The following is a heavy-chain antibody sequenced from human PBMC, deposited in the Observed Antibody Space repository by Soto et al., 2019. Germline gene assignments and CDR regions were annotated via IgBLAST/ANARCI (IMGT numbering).Heavy chain of an antibody. J-gene: IGHJ5*02. CDR3: ARVRAAGYNWFDP. CDR1: GGSISSYY. Sequence: SETLSLTCTVSGGSISSYYWSWIRQPPGKGLEWIGYIYYSGSTNYNPSLKSRVTISVDTSKNQFSLKLSSVTAADTAVYYCARVRAAGYNWFDPWGQGTLVTVSS. D-gene: IGHD6-13*01. CDR2: IYYSGST. V-gene: IGHV4-59*01.